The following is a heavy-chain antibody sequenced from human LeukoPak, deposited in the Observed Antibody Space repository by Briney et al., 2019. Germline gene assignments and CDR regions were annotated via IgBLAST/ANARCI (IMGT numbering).Heavy chain of an antibody. D-gene: IGHD2-2*01. J-gene: IGHJ6*03. CDR3: AKDPEDCSSTSCYPVYYYYMDV. CDR2: ISGSGDNT. V-gene: IGHV3-23*01. Sequence: GGSLRLSCAASGFSFSNYAMSWVRQAPGKGLEWVSSISGSGDNTYYADSVEGRFTISRDNFKNTLYLQMNSLRAEDTAVHYCAKDPEDCSSTSCYPVYYYYMDVWGKGTTVTVSS. CDR1: GFSFSNYA.